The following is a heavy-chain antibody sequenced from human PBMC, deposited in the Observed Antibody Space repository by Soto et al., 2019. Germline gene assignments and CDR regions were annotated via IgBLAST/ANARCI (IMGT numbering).Heavy chain of an antibody. Sequence: ASVKVSCKASGGTFSSYAISWVRQAPGQGLEWMGGIIPIFGTANYAQKFQGRVTITADESTSTAYMELSSLRSEDTAVYYCARNRSPVVVTAIPYYYGMDGWGQGTTVTFSS. J-gene: IGHJ6*02. CDR2: IIPIFGTA. D-gene: IGHD2-21*02. CDR3: ARNRSPVVVTAIPYYYGMDG. V-gene: IGHV1-69*13. CDR1: GGTFSSYA.